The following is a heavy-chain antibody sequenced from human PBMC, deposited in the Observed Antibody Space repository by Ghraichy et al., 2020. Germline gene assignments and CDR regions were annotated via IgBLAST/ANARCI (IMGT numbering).Heavy chain of an antibody. D-gene: IGHD6-6*01. J-gene: IGHJ5*02. Sequence: ASVKVSCNASGYTFINYGFSWVRQAPGRGLEWMAWINAYNGDTNYAQKFQGRVTLTTDTSTTTAYMELRSLTSDDTAVYYCARGVAARHWSDPWGQGTLVTVSS. CDR1: GYTFINYG. CDR2: INAYNGDT. V-gene: IGHV1-18*01. CDR3: ARGVAARHWSDP.